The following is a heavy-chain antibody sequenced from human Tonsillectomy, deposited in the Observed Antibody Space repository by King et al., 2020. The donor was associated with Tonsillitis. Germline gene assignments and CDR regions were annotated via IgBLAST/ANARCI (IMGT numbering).Heavy chain of an antibody. V-gene: IGHV4-39*01. D-gene: IGHD5-24*01. J-gene: IGHJ4*02. CDR1: GGSISSSRYY. CDR2: IHYGGST. Sequence: QLQESGPGLVKPSETLSLTCTVSGGSISSSRYYWGWIRQPPGKGLEWVASIHYGGSTYYNPSLKSRVTISVDTPKNQFSLRLSSVTAADTAVYYCARGLVEMGTAAFDFGGQGSLVTVSS. CDR3: ARGLVEMGTAAFDF.